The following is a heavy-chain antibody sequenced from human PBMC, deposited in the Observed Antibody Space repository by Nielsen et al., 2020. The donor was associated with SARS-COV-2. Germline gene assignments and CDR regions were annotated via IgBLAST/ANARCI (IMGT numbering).Heavy chain of an antibody. V-gene: IGHV4-34*13. J-gene: IGHJ6*03. CDR2: IYHSGST. CDR3: ARVTRITIFGVVTKYYYYYMDV. D-gene: IGHD3-3*01. Sequence: WIRQPPGKGLEWIGEIYHSGSTNYNPSLKSRVTISVDTSKNQFSLKLSSVTAADTAVYYCARVTRITIFGVVTKYYYYYMDVWGKGTTVTVSS.